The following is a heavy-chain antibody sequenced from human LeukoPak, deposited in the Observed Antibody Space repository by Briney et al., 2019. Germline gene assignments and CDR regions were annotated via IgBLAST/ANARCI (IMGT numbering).Heavy chain of an antibody. CDR3: ARQIASAGTAGFDF. V-gene: IGHV4-4*07. J-gene: IGHJ4*01. Sequence: KSSETLSLTCTVSGGSISSYYWSWIRQPAGKGREWIGRIYSTGSTNYNPSLKSRVTLSVDTSKNQFSLRLRSVTAADTAVYYCARQIASAGTAGFDFWGQGALVTVSS. CDR2: IYSTGST. D-gene: IGHD6-13*01. CDR1: GGSISSYY.